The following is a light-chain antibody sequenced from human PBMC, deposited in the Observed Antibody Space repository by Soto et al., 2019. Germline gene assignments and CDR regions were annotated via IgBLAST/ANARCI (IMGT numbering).Light chain of an antibody. CDR1: RSDIGASNS. CDR3: ISYKTVDTFV. J-gene: IGLJ2*01. CDR2: EAT. V-gene: IGLV2-14*01. Sequence: QSVLTQPASVSGSPGQSITITCAGTRSDIGASNSVSWYQHLPGRSPTLIIYEATNRPSGVSERFSGSKAGVTASLTISGLQADDESEYFCISYKTVDTFVFGGGTKLTVL.